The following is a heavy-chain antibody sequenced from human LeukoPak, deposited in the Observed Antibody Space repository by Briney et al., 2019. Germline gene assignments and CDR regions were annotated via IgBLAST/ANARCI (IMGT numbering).Heavy chain of an antibody. D-gene: IGHD3-22*01. V-gene: IGHV1-69*04. CDR3: ASVAYYYDSSGYYDY. J-gene: IGHJ4*02. Sequence: SVKVSCKASGGTFSSYAISWVRQAPGQGLEWMGRIIPILGIANYAQKFQGRVTITADKSTSTAYMELSSLRSEDTAVYYCASVAYYYDSSGYYDYWGQGTLVTVSS. CDR2: IIPILGIA. CDR1: GGTFSSYA.